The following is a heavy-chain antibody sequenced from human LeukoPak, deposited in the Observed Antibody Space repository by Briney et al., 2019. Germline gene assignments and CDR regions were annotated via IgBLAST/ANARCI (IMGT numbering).Heavy chain of an antibody. J-gene: IGHJ3*02. V-gene: IGHV4-59*08. CDR3: ARRFAPSRNDAFDI. D-gene: IGHD3-10*01. CDR1: GASIRTFY. Sequence: SETLSLTCTVSGASIRTFYWTWIRQPPGKGLEWIAYISYSGSTTYKPSLKSRVTISVDTSKNQFSLRLSSVTAADTAVYYCARRFAPSRNDAFDIWGQGTMVTVSS. CDR2: ISYSGST.